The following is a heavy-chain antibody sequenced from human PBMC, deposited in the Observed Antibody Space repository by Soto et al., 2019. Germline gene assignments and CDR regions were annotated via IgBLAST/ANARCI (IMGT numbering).Heavy chain of an antibody. J-gene: IGHJ5*02. CDR3: ARHAVITSGGIIVSNWFDP. V-gene: IGHV5-10-1*01. CDR2: IDPNDSYT. CDR1: GYSFTRYW. D-gene: IGHD3-16*02. Sequence: GESLKISCEGSGYSFTRYWISWVRQVPGKGLEWMGRIDPNDSYTNYSAAFQGHVTFSADKSISTAFLQWSSLKASDTAMYFCARHAVITSGGIIVSNWFDPWGQGTPVTVSS.